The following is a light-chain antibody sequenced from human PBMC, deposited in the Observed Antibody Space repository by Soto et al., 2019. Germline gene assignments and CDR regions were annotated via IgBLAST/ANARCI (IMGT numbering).Light chain of an antibody. CDR3: QQYDNWPKT. Sequence: EIVFTQSPGTLSLSKGERATLSCRASQSVSSNYLAWYQQKPGQAPRLLIYGASSRATGIPDRFSGSGSGTDFTLTIDRLEPEDFAVYYCQQYDNWPKTFGQGTRLEIK. CDR2: GAS. V-gene: IGKV3-20*01. CDR1: QSVSSNY. J-gene: IGKJ5*01.